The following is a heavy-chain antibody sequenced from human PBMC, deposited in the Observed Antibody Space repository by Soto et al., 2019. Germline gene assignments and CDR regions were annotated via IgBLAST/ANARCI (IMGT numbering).Heavy chain of an antibody. CDR3: ASLGSGYHNDY. Sequence: GGSLRLSCAASGFTFSSYSMNWVRQAPGKGLEWVSYITSSSSTIYYADPVKGRFTISRDNAKNSLYLQMNSLRVEDTAVYYCASLGSGYHNDYSGQGTLVTVSS. CDR1: GFTFSSYS. CDR2: ITSSSSTI. D-gene: IGHD5-12*01. V-gene: IGHV3-48*01. J-gene: IGHJ4*02.